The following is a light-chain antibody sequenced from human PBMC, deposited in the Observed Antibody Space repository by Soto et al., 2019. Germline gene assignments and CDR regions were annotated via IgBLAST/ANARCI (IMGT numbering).Light chain of an antibody. V-gene: IGKV1-9*01. J-gene: IGKJ3*01. CDR3: QQLNSYPFT. CDR2: AAS. Sequence: IQLTQSPSSLSASVGDRVTITCRASQGISSSLAWYQQKPGKAPKLLIYAASTLQSGGPSRFSGSESGTDFTNTVSSLHLEDFASDYCQQLNSYPFTDGTETKVYNK. CDR1: QGISSS.